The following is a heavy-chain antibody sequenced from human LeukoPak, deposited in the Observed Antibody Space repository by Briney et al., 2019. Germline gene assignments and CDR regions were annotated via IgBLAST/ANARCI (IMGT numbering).Heavy chain of an antibody. Sequence: GGSLRLSCAASGFTFSSYSMHWVRQAPGKGLEWVAVISYDGSNKYYADSVKGRFTISRDNAKNSLYLQMNSLRAEDTAVYYCARDPPRWDGDYWGQGTLVTVSS. CDR3: ARDPPRWDGDY. D-gene: IGHD1-26*01. V-gene: IGHV3-30-3*01. CDR2: ISYDGSNK. CDR1: GFTFSSYS. J-gene: IGHJ4*02.